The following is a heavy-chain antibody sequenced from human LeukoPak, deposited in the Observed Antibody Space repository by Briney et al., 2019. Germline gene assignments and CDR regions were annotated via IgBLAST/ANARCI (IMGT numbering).Heavy chain of an antibody. CDR3: AGAYGTYLHFDY. D-gene: IGHD4-17*01. CDR2: TYYRSKWYN. V-gene: IGHV6-1*01. CDR1: GVSVSSNSAA. Sequence: SQTLSLTCAISGVSVSSNSAAWHWIRQSPSRGLEWLGRTYYRSKWYNEYAVSVKSRLSITPDTSKNHFSLQLNFVTPEDTATYYCAGAYGTYLHFDYWGQGSLVTVSS. J-gene: IGHJ4*02.